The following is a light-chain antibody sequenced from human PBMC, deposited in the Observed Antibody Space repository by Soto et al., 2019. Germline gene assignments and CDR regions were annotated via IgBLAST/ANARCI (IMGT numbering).Light chain of an antibody. CDR3: QHRSSWPVT. V-gene: IGKV3-11*01. CDR2: DSS. CDR1: QSVQSY. J-gene: IGKJ5*01. Sequence: EVVLTQSPVTLSLSPGERATLSCRASQSVQSYLAWYQQKPGQAPRLLIYDSSNRATGVPARFSGSGSGTDFPLPISTLEPEDFAVYYCQHRSSWPVTFGQGTRLEIK.